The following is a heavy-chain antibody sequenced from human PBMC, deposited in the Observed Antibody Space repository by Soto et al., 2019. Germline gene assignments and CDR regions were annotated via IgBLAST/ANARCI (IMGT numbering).Heavy chain of an antibody. D-gene: IGHD3-16*01. V-gene: IGHV4-59*01. CDR1: GGSLSSYY. CDR3: ARTWGSKSDY. CDR2: IYYSGST. Sequence: QVQLQESGPGLVKPSETLSLTCVVSGGSLSSYYWSWIRQPPGKGLEWIWYIYYSGSTNYNPSLKCRVNISVDASKNQFSLKLRSVAAAETAVYYCARTWGSKSDYGGRGTLVTVSS. J-gene: IGHJ4*02.